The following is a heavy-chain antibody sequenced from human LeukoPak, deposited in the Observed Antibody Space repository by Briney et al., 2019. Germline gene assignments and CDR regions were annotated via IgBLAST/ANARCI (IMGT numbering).Heavy chain of an antibody. D-gene: IGHD2-2*02. CDR3: ARSRELEVYQLLYVFDY. J-gene: IGHJ4*02. Sequence: SETLSLTCAVYGGSFSGYYWSWIRQPPGKGLEWIGEINHSGSTNYNPSLKSRVTISVDTSKNQFSLKLSSVTAADTAVYYCARSRELEVYQLLYVFDYWGQGTLVTVSS. CDR2: INHSGST. V-gene: IGHV4-34*01. CDR1: GGSFSGYY.